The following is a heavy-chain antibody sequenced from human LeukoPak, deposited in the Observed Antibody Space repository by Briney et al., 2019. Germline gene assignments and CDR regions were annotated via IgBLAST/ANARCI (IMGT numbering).Heavy chain of an antibody. D-gene: IGHD3-10*01. CDR1: GFTFSSYA. V-gene: IGHV3-23*01. CDR2: ISGSGGST. CDR3: AKGRVMVRGRADAFDI. J-gene: IGHJ3*02. Sequence: GGSLRLSCAASGFTFSSYAMSWVRQAPGKGLEWVSAISGSGGSTYYADSVKGRFTISRDNSKNTLYLQMNSLRAEDTAVYYCAKGRVMVRGRADAFDIWGQGTMVTVSS.